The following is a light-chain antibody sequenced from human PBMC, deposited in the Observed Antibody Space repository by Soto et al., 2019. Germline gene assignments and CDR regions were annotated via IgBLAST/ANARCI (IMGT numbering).Light chain of an antibody. J-gene: IGKJ1*01. CDR2: SAT. CDR1: QSISNY. CDR3: QQTYTIPWT. Sequence: DIQMTQSPSSLSASVGDRVTITCRASQSISNYLTWYKHKQGKAPKXXSYSATVLQSGVPSRFSGSGSGTDFTLTISRLKPEDSETYYCQQTYTIPWTFGQGTKVDIK. V-gene: IGKV1-39*01.